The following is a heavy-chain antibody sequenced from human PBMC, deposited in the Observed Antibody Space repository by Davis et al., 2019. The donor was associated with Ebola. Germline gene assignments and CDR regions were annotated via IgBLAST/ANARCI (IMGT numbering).Heavy chain of an antibody. J-gene: IGHJ4*02. D-gene: IGHD3-10*01. CDR3: GKDRAGLGELVDI. Sequence: PGGSLRLSCAASGFNFAEYAMHWVRQAPGKGLEWISDISWTSGRRDYADSVRGRFTISRDDAKNSLYLQMNSLTSDDTAVYYCGKDRAGLGELVDIWGQGTLVTVSS. CDR2: ISWTSGRR. CDR1: GFNFAEYA. V-gene: IGHV3-9*01.